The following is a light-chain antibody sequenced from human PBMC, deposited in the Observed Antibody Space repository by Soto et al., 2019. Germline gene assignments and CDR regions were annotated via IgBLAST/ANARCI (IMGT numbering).Light chain of an antibody. Sequence: DIQMTQSPSSLSAFVGDRVTITCRASQSISSYLNWYQQKPGKAPKLLIYAASSLQSGVPSRFSGSGSVTDFTLTISSLQPEDFATYYGQQSYSTPHITFGPGTKVDIK. CDR2: AAS. V-gene: IGKV1-39*01. CDR1: QSISSY. J-gene: IGKJ3*01. CDR3: QQSYSTPHIT.